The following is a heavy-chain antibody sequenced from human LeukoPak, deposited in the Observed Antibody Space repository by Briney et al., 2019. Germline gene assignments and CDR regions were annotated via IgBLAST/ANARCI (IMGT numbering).Heavy chain of an antibody. V-gene: IGHV3-74*01. CDR3: ANPSIATIVVVPADTRFDI. CDR2: INTDGSST. J-gene: IGHJ3*02. CDR1: GFTFSSYW. D-gene: IGHD2-2*01. Sequence: GGSLRLSCAASGFTFSSYWMHWVRQAPGKGLVWVSRINTDGSSTSYADSVKGRFTISRDNAKNTLYLQMNSLRAEDTAVYYCANPSIATIVVVPADTRFDIWGQGTMVTVSS.